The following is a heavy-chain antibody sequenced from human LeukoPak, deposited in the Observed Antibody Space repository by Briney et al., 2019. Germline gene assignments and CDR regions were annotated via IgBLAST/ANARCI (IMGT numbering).Heavy chain of an antibody. V-gene: IGHV3-30-3*01. CDR2: ISYDGSNK. CDR1: GFTFSSYA. D-gene: IGHD1-26*01. Sequence: GGSLRLSCAASGFTFSSYAMHWVRQAPGKGLEWVAVISYDGSNKYYADSVKGRFTISRDNSKNTLYLQMNSLRAEDTAVYYCARDRWELLGNYYYGMDVWGQGTTVAVSS. J-gene: IGHJ6*02. CDR3: ARDRWELLGNYYYGMDV.